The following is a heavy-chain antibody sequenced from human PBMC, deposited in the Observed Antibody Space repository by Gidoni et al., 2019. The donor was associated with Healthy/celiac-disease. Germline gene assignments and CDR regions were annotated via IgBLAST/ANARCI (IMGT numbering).Heavy chain of an antibody. CDR3: AGGRGYSYGYPIDY. CDR2: ISSSSSYI. CDR1: GFTFSSHS. D-gene: IGHD5-18*01. Sequence: EVQLVESGGGLVKPGGSLRLSCAPSGFTFSSHSMHWVRQAPGKGLEWVSSISSSSSYIYYADSVKGRFTIARDNAKNSLYLQMNSLRAEDTAVYYCAGGRGYSYGYPIDYWGQGTLVTVSS. J-gene: IGHJ4*02. V-gene: IGHV3-21*01.